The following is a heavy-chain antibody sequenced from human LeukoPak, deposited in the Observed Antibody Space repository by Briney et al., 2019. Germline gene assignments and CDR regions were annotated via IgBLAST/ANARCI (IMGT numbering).Heavy chain of an antibody. D-gene: IGHD3-22*01. V-gene: IGHV4-59*01. Sequence: SETLSLTCTVSGGSISSYYWGWIRQPPGKGLEWIGYIYYSGSTNYNPSLKSRVTISVDTSKNQFSLKLSSVTAADTAVYYCARQQGGYYPYYYYGMDVWGQGTTVTVSS. CDR2: IYYSGST. CDR3: ARQQGGYYPYYYYGMDV. J-gene: IGHJ6*02. CDR1: GGSISSYY.